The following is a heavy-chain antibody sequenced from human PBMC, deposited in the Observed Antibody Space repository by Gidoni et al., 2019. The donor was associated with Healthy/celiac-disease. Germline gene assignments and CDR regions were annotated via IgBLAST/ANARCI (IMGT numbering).Heavy chain of an antibody. CDR2: IYYSGST. CDR1: GGSISSSSYS. CDR3: ASLVGALSRGYYFDY. D-gene: IGHD1-26*01. J-gene: IGHJ4*02. V-gene: IGHV4-39*01. Sequence: QLQLQESGPGLVKPSETLSLTCTVSGGSISSSSYSWGWIRQPPGKGLAWIGSIYYSGSTYYNPSLKSRVTISVDTSKNQFSLKLSSVTAADTAVYYCASLVGALSRGYYFDYWGQGTLVTVSS.